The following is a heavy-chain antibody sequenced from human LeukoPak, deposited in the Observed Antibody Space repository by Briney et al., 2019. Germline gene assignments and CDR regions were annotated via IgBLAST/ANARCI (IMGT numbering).Heavy chain of an antibody. V-gene: IGHV3-30-3*01. CDR1: GFTFSSYA. D-gene: IGHD2-15*01. J-gene: IGHJ4*02. CDR3: ARFSGRN. CDR2: ISYDGSNK. Sequence: GGSLRLSCAASGFTFSSYAMHWVRQAPGKGLEWVAVISYDGSNKYYADSVRGRFTISRDNSKNTLYLQMGSLRAEDTADYYCARFSGRNWGQGTLVTVSS.